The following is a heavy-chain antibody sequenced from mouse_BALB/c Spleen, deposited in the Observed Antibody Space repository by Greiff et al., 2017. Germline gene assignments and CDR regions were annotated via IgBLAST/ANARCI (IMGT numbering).Heavy chain of an antibody. CDR1: GYSITSDYA. J-gene: IGHJ2*01. D-gene: IGHD2-4*01. CDR3: AREPYYDNYFDY. Sequence: EVQLQESGPGLVKPSQSLSLTCTVTGYSITSDYAWNWIRQFPGNKLEWMGYISYSGSTSYNPSLKSRISITRDTSKNQFFLQLNSVTTEDTATYYCAREPYYDNYFDYWGQGTTLTVSA. CDR2: ISYSGST. V-gene: IGHV3-2*02.